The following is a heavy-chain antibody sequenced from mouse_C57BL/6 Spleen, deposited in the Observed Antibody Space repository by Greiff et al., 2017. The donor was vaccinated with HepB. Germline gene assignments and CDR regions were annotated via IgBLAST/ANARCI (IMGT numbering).Heavy chain of an antibody. CDR3: ARHYYGSSYAMDY. CDR1: GYTFTSYW. D-gene: IGHD1-1*01. CDR2: IDPSDSYT. J-gene: IGHJ4*01. Sequence: QVQLQQPGAELVRPGTSVKLSCKASGYTFTSYWMHWVKQRPGQGLEWIGVIDPSDSYTNYNQKFKGKAKLTVDTSSSTAYMQLSSLTSEDSAVYYCARHYYGSSYAMDYWGQGTSVTVSS. V-gene: IGHV1-59*01.